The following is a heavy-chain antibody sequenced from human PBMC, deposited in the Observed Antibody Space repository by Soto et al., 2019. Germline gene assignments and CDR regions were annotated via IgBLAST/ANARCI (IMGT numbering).Heavy chain of an antibody. CDR2: TYYRSKWYN. CDR3: AREGWNYLYYYYYGMDV. Sequence: SQTLSLTCVISGDSVSSNSAAWNWIRQSPSRGLEWLGRTYYRSKWYNDYAVSVKSRITINPDTSKNQFSLQLNSVTPEDTAVYYCAREGWNYLYYYYYGMDVWGQGTTVTVSS. D-gene: IGHD1-7*01. V-gene: IGHV6-1*01. J-gene: IGHJ6*02. CDR1: GDSVSSNSAA.